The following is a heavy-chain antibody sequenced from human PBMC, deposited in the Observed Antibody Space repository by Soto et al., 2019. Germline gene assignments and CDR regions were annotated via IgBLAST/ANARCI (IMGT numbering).Heavy chain of an antibody. CDR3: ARGRSRALRQQLSYYYYYMDV. J-gene: IGHJ6*03. D-gene: IGHD6-13*01. Sequence: SETLSLTCAVLGGSFSDTWWSWVRQPPGKGLEWIGEINHDGRTNYNPSLKSRLTISVDTSKNQFSLKLSSVTAADTAVYYCARGRSRALRQQLSYYYYYMDVWGKGTTVTVSS. V-gene: IGHV4-34*01. CDR2: INHDGRT. CDR1: GGSFSDTW.